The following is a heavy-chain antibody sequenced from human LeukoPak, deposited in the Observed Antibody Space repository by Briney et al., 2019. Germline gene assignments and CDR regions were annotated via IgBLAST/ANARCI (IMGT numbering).Heavy chain of an antibody. J-gene: IGHJ4*02. CDR1: SGSFSGYY. CDR3: ARGWGAARHLYFDY. Sequence: PETLSLTCAVYSGSFSGYYWTWIRQPPGKGLEWMGQINHSGSTNYNPSLKSRVTMSVDTSKNQFSLKLSSVTAADTAVYYCARGWGAARHLYFDYWGQGTLVTVSS. V-gene: IGHV4-34*01. D-gene: IGHD6-6*01. CDR2: INHSGST.